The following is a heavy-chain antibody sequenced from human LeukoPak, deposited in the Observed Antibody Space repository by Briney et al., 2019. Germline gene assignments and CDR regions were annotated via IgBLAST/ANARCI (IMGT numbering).Heavy chain of an antibody. CDR2: IRSKGHGGTT. D-gene: IGHD4-23*01. Sequence: GGSLRLSCAASGFTVSSNYMSWVRQAPGKGLEWVGFIRSKGHGGTTEYAASVKGRFTISRDDSKSIADLQMNSLKIEDTAVYYCTRDGSGSYGGNRLFDYWGQGTLVTVSS. CDR1: GFTVSSNY. J-gene: IGHJ4*02. CDR3: TRDGSGSYGGNRLFDY. V-gene: IGHV3-49*04.